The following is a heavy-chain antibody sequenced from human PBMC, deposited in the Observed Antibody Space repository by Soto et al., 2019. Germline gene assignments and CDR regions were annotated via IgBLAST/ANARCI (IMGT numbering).Heavy chain of an antibody. D-gene: IGHD3-9*01. Sequence: GGLRLSCAASGCTFGSFTMNWVRQAPGKGLEWVSTISSNSAYIYYTDALRGRFTISRDNARNSLHLQMNSLRAEDTAVYYCTRFSSRYGSPRGWFYS. CDR1: GCTFGSFT. J-gene: IGHJ5*01. CDR3: TRFSSRYGSPRGWFYS. V-gene: IGHV3-21*01. CDR2: ISSNSAYI.